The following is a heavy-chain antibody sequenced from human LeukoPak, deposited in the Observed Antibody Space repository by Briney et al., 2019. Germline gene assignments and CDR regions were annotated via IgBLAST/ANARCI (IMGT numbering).Heavy chain of an antibody. CDR1: GGSISSGGYY. D-gene: IGHD3-22*01. V-gene: IGHV4-31*03. CDR2: IYYSGST. J-gene: IGHJ4*02. Sequence: SETLSLTCTVSGGSISSGGYYWSWIRQHPGKGLEWTGYIYYSGSTYYNPSLKSRVTISVDTSKNQFSLKLSSVTAADTAVYSCASGSYSRGYYLDFDTAGSIDYWGQGTLVTVSS. CDR3: ASGSYSRGYYLDFDTAGSIDY.